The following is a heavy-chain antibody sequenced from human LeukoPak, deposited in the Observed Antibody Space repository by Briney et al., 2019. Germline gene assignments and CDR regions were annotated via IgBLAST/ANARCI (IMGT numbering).Heavy chain of an antibody. D-gene: IGHD1-26*01. CDR3: ARLPIMVGAPRHFQD. Sequence: SETLSLTRTVSGASISSGSYYWGWIRQPPGKGLEWIASIYYRGSTYDNPSLKSRVTISLDTSKNQFSLKLSSVTAADTAVYYCARLPIMVGAPRHFQDWGQGTLVIVSS. J-gene: IGHJ1*01. CDR1: GASISSGSYY. CDR2: IYYRGST. V-gene: IGHV4-39*01.